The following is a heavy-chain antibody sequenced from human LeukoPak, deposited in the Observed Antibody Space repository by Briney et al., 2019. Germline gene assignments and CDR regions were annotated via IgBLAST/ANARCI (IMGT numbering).Heavy chain of an antibody. CDR3: ARGVLGYCSSTSCHPWAFDI. CDR2: INHSGST. J-gene: IGHJ3*02. V-gene: IGHV4-34*01. CDR1: GGSFGGYY. Sequence: SETLSLTCAVYGGSFGGYYWSWIRQPPGKGLEWIGEINHSGSTNYNPSLKSRVTISVDTSKNQFSLKLSSVTAADTAVYYCARGVLGYCSSTSCHPWAFDIWGQGTMVTVSS. D-gene: IGHD2-2*01.